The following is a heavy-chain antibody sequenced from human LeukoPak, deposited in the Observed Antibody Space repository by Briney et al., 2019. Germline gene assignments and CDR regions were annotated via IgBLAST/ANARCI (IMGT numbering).Heavy chain of an antibody. Sequence: GESLKISCKGSGYSFTTYWIAWVRQMPGKGLEWMGIIYPGDSDTRYSPSFQGQVTISADKSISTAYLQWSSLKASDTAMYYCVRQRDDSYGSSGYYGDWGQGTLVTVSS. D-gene: IGHD3-22*01. CDR1: GYSFTTYW. J-gene: IGHJ4*02. CDR2: IYPGDSDT. CDR3: VRQRDDSYGSSGYYGD. V-gene: IGHV5-51*01.